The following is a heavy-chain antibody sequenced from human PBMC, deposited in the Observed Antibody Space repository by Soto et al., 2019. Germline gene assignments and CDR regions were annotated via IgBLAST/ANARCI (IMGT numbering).Heavy chain of an antibody. J-gene: IGHJ4*02. D-gene: IGHD6-19*01. CDR2: ISGSGGST. V-gene: IGHV3-23*01. Sequence: GGSLRLSCAASGFTFSSYAMSWVRQAPGKGLEWVSAISGSGGSTYYADSVKGRFTISRDNSKNTLYLQMNSLRAEDTAVYYCAKDKSSGWSMESFDYWGQGTLVTVSS. CDR3: AKDKSSGWSMESFDY. CDR1: GFTFSSYA.